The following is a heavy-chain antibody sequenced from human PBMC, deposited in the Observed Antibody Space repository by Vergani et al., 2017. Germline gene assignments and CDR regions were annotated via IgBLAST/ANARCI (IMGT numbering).Heavy chain of an antibody. D-gene: IGHD1-26*01. CDR2: MNPNSGNK. Sequence: QVQLVQSGAEVKKPGASVKVSCKASGYTFTSYDIPWVRQPTGQGLEWMGWMNPNSGNKGYAHTFQGRVTMTRNTSISTAYMELRSLRSEDTAVYYCARDRERISGSVNFDYWGQGTLVTVSS. V-gene: IGHV1-8*01. CDR3: ARDRERISGSVNFDY. CDR1: GYTFTSYD. J-gene: IGHJ4*02.